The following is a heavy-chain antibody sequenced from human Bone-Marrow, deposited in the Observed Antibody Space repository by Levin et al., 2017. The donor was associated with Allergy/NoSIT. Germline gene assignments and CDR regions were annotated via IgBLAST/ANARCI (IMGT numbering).Heavy chain of an antibody. Sequence: PGASVKVSCKASGYTFTGYYMHWVRQAPGQGLEWMGWINPNSGGTNYAQKFQGRVTMTRDTSISTAYMELSRLRSDDTAVYYCARVSDIVVVPAAIEFGYWGQGTLVTVSS. CDR3: ARVSDIVVVPAAIEFGY. V-gene: IGHV1-2*02. J-gene: IGHJ4*02. D-gene: IGHD2-2*01. CDR1: GYTFTGYY. CDR2: INPNSGGT.